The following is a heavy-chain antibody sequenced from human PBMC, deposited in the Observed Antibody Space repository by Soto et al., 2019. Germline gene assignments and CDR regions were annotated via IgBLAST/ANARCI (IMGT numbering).Heavy chain of an antibody. CDR2: ISYDGSNK. CDR1: GFTFSIYG. CDR3: AKDRVYYDSLGPFAY. V-gene: IGHV3-30*18. J-gene: IGHJ4*02. Sequence: HPGGSLRLSCAASGFTFSIYGMHWVRQAPGKGLEWVAVISYDGSNKYYADSVKGRFTISRDNSKNTLYLQMNSLRAEDTAVYYCAKDRVYYDSLGPFAYWGQGT. D-gene: IGHD3-22*01.